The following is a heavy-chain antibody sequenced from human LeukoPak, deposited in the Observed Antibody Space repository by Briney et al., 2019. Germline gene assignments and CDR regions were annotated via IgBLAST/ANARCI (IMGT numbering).Heavy chain of an antibody. CDR2: ISSSSSYI. J-gene: IGHJ4*02. D-gene: IGHD3/OR15-3a*01. CDR1: GFTFSSYS. V-gene: IGHV3-21*01. CDR3: ARAGHLDWKNRYYFDY. Sequence: GGSLRLSCAASGFTFSSYSMNWVRQAPGKGLEWVSSISSSSSYIYYADSVKGRFTISRDNAKNSLYLQMNSLRAEDTAVYYCARAGHLDWKNRYYFDYWGQGTLVTVSS.